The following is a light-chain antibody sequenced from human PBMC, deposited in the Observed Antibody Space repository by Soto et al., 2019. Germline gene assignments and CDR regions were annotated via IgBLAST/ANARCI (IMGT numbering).Light chain of an antibody. Sequence: IVLTQSPFSLSLSAGERATITCRASDGVGRCLAWFQQRPGQAPRLLIYDASTRATGIPARFSGSGSGTDFLITISMLAHEVFAVYCHLQRSDCRTFGRGTKVDIK. J-gene: IGKJ1*01. V-gene: IGKV3-11*01. CDR2: DAS. CDR3: LQRSDCRT. CDR1: DGVGRC.